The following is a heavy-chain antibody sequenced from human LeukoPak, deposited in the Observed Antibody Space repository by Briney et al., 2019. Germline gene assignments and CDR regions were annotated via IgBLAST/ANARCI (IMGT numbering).Heavy chain of an antibody. CDR1: GGSISSYY. CDR3: ARDPPGEQQLAFDF. CDR2: IYYSGST. V-gene: IGHV4-59*01. D-gene: IGHD6-13*01. Sequence: SETLSLTCTVSGGSISSYYWGWIRQPPGKGLEWIGYIYYSGSTNYNPSLKSRVTISVDTSKNQFSLKLSSVTAADTAVYSCARDPPGEQQLAFDFWGQGTLVTVSS. J-gene: IGHJ4*02.